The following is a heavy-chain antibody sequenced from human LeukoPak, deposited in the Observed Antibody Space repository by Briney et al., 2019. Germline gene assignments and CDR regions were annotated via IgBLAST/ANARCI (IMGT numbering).Heavy chain of an antibody. CDR1: GYTFTSYY. D-gene: IGHD2-15*01. V-gene: IGHV1-46*01. Sequence: ASVKVSCKASGYTFTSYYMHWVRQAPGQGLEWMGIIDPSGGSTRNAQKFQGRVTMTRDTSTSTVYMELRSLRSEDTAVYYCARAGYCSGGSCYFDYWGQGTLVTVSS. CDR2: IDPSGGST. CDR3: ARAGYCSGGSCYFDY. J-gene: IGHJ4*02.